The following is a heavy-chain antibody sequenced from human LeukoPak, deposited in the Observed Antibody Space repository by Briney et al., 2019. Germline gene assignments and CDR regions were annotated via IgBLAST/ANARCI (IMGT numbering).Heavy chain of an antibody. Sequence: GGSLRLSCAASGFTFSSYWMSWVRQAPGKGLEWVANIKQDGSEKYYVDSVKGRFTISRDNSKNTLYLQMNSLRAEDTAVYYCAKSRGYTSGGIDYWGQGTLVTVSS. D-gene: IGHD3-16*01. J-gene: IGHJ4*02. CDR2: IKQDGSEK. CDR1: GFTFSSYW. CDR3: AKSRGYTSGGIDY. V-gene: IGHV3-7*03.